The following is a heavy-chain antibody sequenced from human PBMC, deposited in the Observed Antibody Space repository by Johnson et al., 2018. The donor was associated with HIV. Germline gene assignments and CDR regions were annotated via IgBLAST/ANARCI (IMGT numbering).Heavy chain of an antibody. J-gene: IGHJ3*02. D-gene: IGHD1-26*01. CDR2: IKQDGSEK. CDR1: GFTFSSYW. CDR3: AREGAWEVRPGAFDI. V-gene: IGHV3-7*01. Sequence: EKLVESGGGLVQPGGSLRLSCAASGFTFSSYWMSWVRQAPGKGLEWVANIKQDGSEKYYVDSVKGRFTISRDNAKNSLYLQMNTLRVEDTAVYYCAREGAWEVRPGAFDIWGQGTMVTVSS.